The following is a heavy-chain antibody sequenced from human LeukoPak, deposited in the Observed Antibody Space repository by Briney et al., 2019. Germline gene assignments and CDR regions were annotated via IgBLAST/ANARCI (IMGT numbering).Heavy chain of an antibody. V-gene: IGHV3-11*06. J-gene: IGHJ6*04. CDR3: ARDRPAGTAASYYYYGVDV. Sequence: PGGSLRLSCAASGFTFSDYYMSWIRQAPGKGLEWVSYISSSSSYTNYADSVKGRFTISRDNAKNSLYLQMNSLRAEDTAVYYCARDRPAGTAASYYYYGVDVWGKGTTVTVSS. CDR1: GFTFSDYY. CDR2: ISSSSSYT. D-gene: IGHD2-2*01.